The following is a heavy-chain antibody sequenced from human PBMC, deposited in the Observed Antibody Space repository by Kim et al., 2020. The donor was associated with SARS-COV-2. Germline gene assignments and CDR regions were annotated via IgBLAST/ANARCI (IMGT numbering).Heavy chain of an antibody. V-gene: IGHV4-31*02. CDR3: ARDVQTGTFRR. D-gene: IGHD1-7*01. Sequence: TYYNPSLKSRVTISVGTSKNQFARKLSAVTAADTAVYYCARDVQTGTFRRWGQGTLVTVSS. CDR2: T. J-gene: IGHJ4*02.